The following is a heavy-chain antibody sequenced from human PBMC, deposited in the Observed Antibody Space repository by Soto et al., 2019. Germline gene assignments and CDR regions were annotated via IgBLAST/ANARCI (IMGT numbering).Heavy chain of an antibody. CDR2: IYYSGST. CDR3: ASHGDYDTHGWYFDL. J-gene: IGHJ2*01. D-gene: IGHD4-17*01. Sequence: QLQLQESGPGLVKPSETLSLTCTVSGGSISSSSYYWGWIRQPPGKGLEWIGSIYYSGSTYYNPSLKSGVTISVGTSKNQFSLKLSSVTAAETAVYYCASHGDYDTHGWYFDLWGRGTLVTVSS. V-gene: IGHV4-39*01. CDR1: GGSISSSSYY.